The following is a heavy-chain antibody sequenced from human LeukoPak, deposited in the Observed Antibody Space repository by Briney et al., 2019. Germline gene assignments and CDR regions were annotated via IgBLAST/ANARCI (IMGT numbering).Heavy chain of an antibody. V-gene: IGHV4-39*01. Sequence: SETLSLTCTVSGVSTTNGIYYWAWIRQPPGKGLEWIGSVHNVGSTYYNLSLRSRVTMSIDTSKNQFSLRLNSVPAADTAVYYCARHAEYNSGWHFYLDHWGQGILVTVSS. J-gene: IGHJ4*02. CDR3: ARHAEYNSGWHFYLDH. CDR2: VHNVGST. D-gene: IGHD6-19*01. CDR1: GVSTTNGIYY.